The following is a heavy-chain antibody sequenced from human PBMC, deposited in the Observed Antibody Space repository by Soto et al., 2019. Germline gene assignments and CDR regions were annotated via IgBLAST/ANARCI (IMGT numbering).Heavy chain of an antibody. Sequence: SETLSLTCAVYGGSFSGYYWSWIRQPPGKGLEWIGEINHSGSTNYNPSLKSRVTISVDTSKNQFSLKLSSVTAADTAVYYCARVSKYYDILTGYSLGPLKYYFDYWGQGTLVTVSS. CDR1: GGSFSGYY. J-gene: IGHJ4*02. D-gene: IGHD3-9*01. V-gene: IGHV4-34*01. CDR2: INHSGST. CDR3: ARVSKYYDILTGYSLGPLKYYFDY.